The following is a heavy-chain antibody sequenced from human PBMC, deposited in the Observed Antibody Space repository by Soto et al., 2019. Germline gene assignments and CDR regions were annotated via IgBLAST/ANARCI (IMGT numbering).Heavy chain of an antibody. V-gene: IGHV1-18*01. D-gene: IGHD3-9*01. CDR2: ISAYNGNT. Sequence: GASVKVSCKASGYTFTSYGISWVRQAPGQGLEWMGWISAYNGNTNYAQKLQGRVTMTTDTSTSTAYMELRSLRSDDTAVYYCARVVRYFDWDFKIDDWGKGTLVTVSS. CDR1: GYTFTSYG. CDR3: ARVVRYFDWDFKIDD. J-gene: IGHJ4*02.